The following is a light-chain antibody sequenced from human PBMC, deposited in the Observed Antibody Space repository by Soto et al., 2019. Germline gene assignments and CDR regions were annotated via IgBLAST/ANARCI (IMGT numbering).Light chain of an antibody. CDR3: KKRSNWQIN. CDR2: GSS. J-gene: IGKJ5*01. V-gene: IGKV3D-20*02. CDR1: QTVYHGH. Sequence: EIVLTQSPGTLSLSPVERATLSFTASQTVYHGHLAWYQQKPGQATRIIIYGSSTRAAGIKARFSGSGSGTDFTITIRSIEHEDFAVYYCKKRSNWQINCGHGTRLEIK.